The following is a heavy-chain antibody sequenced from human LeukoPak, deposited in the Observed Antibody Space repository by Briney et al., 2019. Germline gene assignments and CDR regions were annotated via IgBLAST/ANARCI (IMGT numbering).Heavy chain of an antibody. CDR3: AKETTIFGVVTSAGFDP. CDR1: GFTFSSYA. Sequence: GGSLRLSCAASGFTFSSYAMSWVRQAPGKGLEWVSAISGSGGSTYYADSVKGRFTISRDNSKNTLYLQMNSLRAEDTAVYYCAKETTIFGVVTSAGFDPWGQGTLVTVSS. D-gene: IGHD3-3*01. J-gene: IGHJ5*02. V-gene: IGHV3-23*01. CDR2: ISGSGGST.